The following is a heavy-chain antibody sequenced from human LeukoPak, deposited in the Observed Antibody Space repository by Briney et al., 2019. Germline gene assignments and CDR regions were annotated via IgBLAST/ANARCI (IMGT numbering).Heavy chain of an antibody. CDR2: ISSSGST. J-gene: IGHJ6*03. D-gene: IGHD6-13*01. Sequence: PSQTLSLTCTVSGDSISSGDYYWSWIRQPAGKGLEWIGRISSSGSTNYNPSLKSRVTISVDTSKDQFSLKLSSVTAADTAVYYCARATAEAAADHYYYYYMDVWGKGTTVTVSS. CDR3: ARATAEAAADHYYYYYMDV. V-gene: IGHV4-61*02. CDR1: GDSISSGDYY.